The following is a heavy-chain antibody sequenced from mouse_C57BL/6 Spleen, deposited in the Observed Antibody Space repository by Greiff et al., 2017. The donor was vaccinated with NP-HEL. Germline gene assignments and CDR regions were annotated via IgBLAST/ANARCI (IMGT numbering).Heavy chain of an antibody. CDR1: GYTSTDYE. D-gene: IGHD6-1*01. CDR3: TRESLGDYFDY. J-gene: IGHJ2*01. CDR2: IDPETGGT. Sequence: QVQLKQSGAELVRPGASVTLSCKASGYTSTDYEMHWVKQTPVHGLEWIGAIDPETGGTAYNQKFKGKAILTADKSSSTAYMELRSLTSEDSAVYYCTRESLGDYFDYWGQGTTLTVSS. V-gene: IGHV1-15*01.